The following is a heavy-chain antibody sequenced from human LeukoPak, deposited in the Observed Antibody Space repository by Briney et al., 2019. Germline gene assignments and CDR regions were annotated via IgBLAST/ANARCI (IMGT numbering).Heavy chain of an antibody. Sequence: SETLSLNCTVSGGSISGYYWSWIRQPPGKGLEWIGYIFYSGDTNYNPSLKTRVTISLDTSKNQFSLNLSSVTAADTAVYYCARGPTSTIWYYYYMDVWGKGTTVTVSS. V-gene: IGHV4-59*01. J-gene: IGHJ6*03. D-gene: IGHD5/OR15-5a*01. CDR2: IFYSGDT. CDR3: ARGPTSTIWYYYYMDV. CDR1: GGSISGYY.